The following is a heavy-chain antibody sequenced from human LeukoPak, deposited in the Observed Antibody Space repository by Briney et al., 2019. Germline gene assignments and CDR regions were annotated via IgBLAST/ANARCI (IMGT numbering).Heavy chain of an antibody. CDR1: GFTFSNYA. Sequence: RGGSLRLSCAASGFTFSNYAMSWVRQAPGGGLEWVSGISAGGESTYSADSVKGRFTVSRDNSKKTLYVQMNSLRVEDTALYYCAKEDSYCSSSSCYSFDSWGQGTLVTVSS. D-gene: IGHD2-2*02. J-gene: IGHJ4*02. CDR3: AKEDSYCSSSSCYSFDS. V-gene: IGHV3-23*01. CDR2: ISAGGEST.